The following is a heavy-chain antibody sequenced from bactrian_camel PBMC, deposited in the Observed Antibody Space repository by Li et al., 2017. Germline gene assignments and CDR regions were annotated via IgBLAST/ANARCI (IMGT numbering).Heavy chain of an antibody. CDR2: IHRDGRT. J-gene: IGHJ4*01. Sequence: VQLVESGGGSVEAGGSLRLSCAYSGNPPNTAYMAWFRQLPGKDREGVAAIHRDGRTKYGDRVKGRFTISKDNAKTTLTLQMNALKPEDTATYYCAVDENDGLGISDLVPNFRHRGQGTQVTVS. V-gene: IGHV3S53*01. D-gene: IGHD8*01. CDR1: GNPPNTAY. CDR3: AVDENDGLGISDLVPNFRH.